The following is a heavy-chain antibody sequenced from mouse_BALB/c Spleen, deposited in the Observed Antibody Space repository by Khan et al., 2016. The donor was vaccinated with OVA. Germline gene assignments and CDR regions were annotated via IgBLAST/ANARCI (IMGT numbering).Heavy chain of an antibody. D-gene: IGHD4-1*01. J-gene: IGHJ3*01. Sequence: EVQLVESGGGLVQPGGSRKLSCAASGFTFSSFGMPWVRQAPEKGLEWVAYISSDSYTIYYADTVKGRFTISRDNPRKTLFLQMTSLGSEDTAMYDCARGNWAWFAYWGQGTLVTVSA. CDR1: GFTFSSFG. CDR2: ISSDSYTI. CDR3: ARGNWAWFAY. V-gene: IGHV5-17*02.